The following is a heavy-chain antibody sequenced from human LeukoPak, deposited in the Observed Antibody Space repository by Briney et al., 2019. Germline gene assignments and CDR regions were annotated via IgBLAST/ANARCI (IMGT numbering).Heavy chain of an antibody. J-gene: IGHJ6*03. V-gene: IGHV3-9*01. Sequence: GRSLRLSCAASGFSFADATMHWVREVPGKGLEWVSGINWTSVTMGYADSVKGRFTVSRDNAKNSLYLQMNSLKTEDTALYYCAKDPYMDVWGKGTTVTVSS. CDR1: GFSFADAT. CDR2: INWTSVTM. CDR3: AKDPYMDV.